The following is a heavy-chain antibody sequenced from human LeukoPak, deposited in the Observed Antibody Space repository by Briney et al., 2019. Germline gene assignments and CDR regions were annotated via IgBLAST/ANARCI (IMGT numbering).Heavy chain of an antibody. CDR1: GFTFSSYG. CDR3: AKEYYYDSSGYYYVPHHGDAFDI. Sequence: SGGSLRLSCAASGFTFSSYGMHWVRQAPGKGLEWVAFIRYDGSNKYYADSVKGRFTISRDNSKNTLYLQMNSLRAEDTAVYYCAKEYYYDSSGYYYVPHHGDAFDIWGQGTMVTVSS. V-gene: IGHV3-30*02. CDR2: IRYDGSNK. D-gene: IGHD3-22*01. J-gene: IGHJ3*02.